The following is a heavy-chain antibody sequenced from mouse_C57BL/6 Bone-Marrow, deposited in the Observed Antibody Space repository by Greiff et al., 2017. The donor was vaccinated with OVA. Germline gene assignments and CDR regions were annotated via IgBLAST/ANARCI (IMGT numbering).Heavy chain of an antibody. Sequence: VMLVESGGGLVQPGGSLKLSCAASGFTFSDYYMYWVRQTPEKRLEWVAYISNGGGSTYYPDTVKGRFTISRDNAKNTLYLQMSRLKSEDTAMYYCARLGYDGYLYYFDYWGQGTTLTVSS. V-gene: IGHV5-12*01. CDR1: GFTFSDYY. CDR3: ARLGYDGYLYYFDY. D-gene: IGHD2-3*01. J-gene: IGHJ2*01. CDR2: ISNGGGST.